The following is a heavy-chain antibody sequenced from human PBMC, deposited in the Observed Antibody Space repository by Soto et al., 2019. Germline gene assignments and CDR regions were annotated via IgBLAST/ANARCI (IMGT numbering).Heavy chain of an antibody. Sequence: GSLRLSCAASGFAFNNFAMSWVRQAPGKGLEWVSVIDGPGETTYYADPVKGRFTISRDNSKSTLFLQMNRLRAEDTALYYCAKRTPGYCSVGICHYFDFWGQGSLVTVPQ. CDR1: GFAFNNFA. CDR2: IDGPGETT. J-gene: IGHJ4*02. D-gene: IGHD2-15*01. V-gene: IGHV3-23*01. CDR3: AKRTPGYCSVGICHYFDF.